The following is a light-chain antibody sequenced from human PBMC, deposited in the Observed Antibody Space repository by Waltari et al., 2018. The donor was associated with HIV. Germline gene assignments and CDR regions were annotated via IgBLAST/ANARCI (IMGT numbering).Light chain of an antibody. CDR1: SANVGNT. V-gene: IGLV1-47*01. J-gene: IGLJ3*02. CDR2: RDN. Sequence: QSVLTQPPSASGTPGPRVTIPCSGSSANVGNTVYWYQQLPGPAPKVLIYRDNQRPSGVPDRFSGSRSGTSASLAVSGLRSEDEANYFCAAWDDILSGWVFGGGTNLTVL. CDR3: AAWDDILSGWV.